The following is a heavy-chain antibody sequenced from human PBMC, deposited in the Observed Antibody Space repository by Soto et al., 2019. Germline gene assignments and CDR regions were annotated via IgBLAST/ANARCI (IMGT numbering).Heavy chain of an antibody. V-gene: IGHV3-23*01. CDR1: GFTFSVLA. D-gene: IGHD6-19*01. J-gene: IGHJ4*02. CDR2: IDYTGGTT. CDR3: AKDATGTSGWYYFDY. Sequence: PGGSLRLSCAASGFTFSVLAMGWVRQAPGKGLEWVSVIDYTGGTTYYTDSVKGRFIISRDNSKKMLYLQMNSLRAEDTAVYYCAKDATGTSGWYYFDYWGQGALVTVSS.